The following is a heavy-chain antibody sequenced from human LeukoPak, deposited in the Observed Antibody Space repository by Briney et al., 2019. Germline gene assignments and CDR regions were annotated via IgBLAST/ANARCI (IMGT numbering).Heavy chain of an antibody. CDR1: GYTFSNYD. Sequence: ASVKVSCKASGYTFSNYDMNWVRQATGQGLEWMGWMNPNSGNTGYAQRFQGRVTMTRNTSISTAYMELSSLRSEDTAVYYCARGSSGSSEVDCWGQGTLVTVSS. CDR3: ARGSSGSSEVDC. J-gene: IGHJ4*02. CDR2: MNPNSGNT. D-gene: IGHD3-22*01. V-gene: IGHV1-8*01.